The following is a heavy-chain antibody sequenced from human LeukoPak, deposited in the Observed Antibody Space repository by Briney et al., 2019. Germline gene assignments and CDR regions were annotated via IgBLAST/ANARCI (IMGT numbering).Heavy chain of an antibody. D-gene: IGHD4-23*01. J-gene: IGHJ4*02. CDR2: IIPIFGTA. Sequence: GASVKVSCKASGGTFSSYAISWVRQAPGQGREWMGGIIPIFGTANYAQKFQGRVTITTDESTSTAYMELSSLRSEDTAVYYCARAMPMVVTLPGKFYFDYWGQGSLVTVSS. V-gene: IGHV1-69*05. CDR3: ARAMPMVVTLPGKFYFDY. CDR1: GGTFSSYA.